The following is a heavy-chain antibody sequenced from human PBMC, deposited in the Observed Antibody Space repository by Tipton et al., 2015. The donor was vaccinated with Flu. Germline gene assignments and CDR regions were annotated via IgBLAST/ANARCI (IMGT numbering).Heavy chain of an antibody. J-gene: IGHJ5*02. Sequence: TLSLTCTVSNDSISTSYWSWIRQSPGKGLEWIGYLYYSGSTIYNPSLKSRVTISVDTSKNQFSLKVFSVTAADTAVYYCARRDYSNYVSDPKNWFDPWGQGILVTVSS. CDR3: ARRDYSNYVSDPKNWFDP. CDR1: NDSISTSY. V-gene: IGHV4-59*08. CDR2: LYYSGST. D-gene: IGHD4-11*01.